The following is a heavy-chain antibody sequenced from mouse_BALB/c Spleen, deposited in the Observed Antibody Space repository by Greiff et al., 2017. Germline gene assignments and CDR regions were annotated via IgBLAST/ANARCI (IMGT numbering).Heavy chain of an antibody. CDR3: ARDRYYGSSYGIDY. D-gene: IGHD1-1*01. V-gene: IGHV5-4*02. CDR1: GFTFSDYY. Sequence: EVKLVESGGGLVKPGGSLKLSCAASGFTFSDYYMYWVRQTPEKRLEWVATISDGGSYTYYPDSVKGRFTISRDNAKNNLYLQMSSLKSEDTAMYYCARDRYYGSSYGIDYWGQGTTLTVSS. CDR2: ISDGGSYT. J-gene: IGHJ2*01.